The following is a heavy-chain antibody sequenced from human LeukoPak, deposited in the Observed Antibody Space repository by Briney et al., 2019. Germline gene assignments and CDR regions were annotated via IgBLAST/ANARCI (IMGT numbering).Heavy chain of an antibody. V-gene: IGHV1-2*02. Sequence: ASVKVSCKASGYTFTGYYMHWVRQAPGQGLEWMGWINPNSGGTNYAQKFQGRVTTTRDTSISTAYMELSRLRSDDTAVYYCARELRLPYYYHGMDVWGQGTTVTVSS. J-gene: IGHJ6*02. CDR1: GYTFTGYY. CDR3: ARELRLPYYYHGMDV. CDR2: INPNSGGT. D-gene: IGHD3-16*01.